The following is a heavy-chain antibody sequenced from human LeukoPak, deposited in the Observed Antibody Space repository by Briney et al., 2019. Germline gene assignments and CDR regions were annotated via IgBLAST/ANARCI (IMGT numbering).Heavy chain of an antibody. CDR3: ARGGNHYRISGYYYSDY. Sequence: PGGSLRLSCAVSGFTFSDYYTSWIRQAPGKGLEWVSYVSSGDSIMYYADSVKGRFTISRDNAKNSLYLQMNSLRAEDTAVYYCARGGNHYRISGYYYSDYWGQGTLVTVSS. CDR2: VSSGDSIM. J-gene: IGHJ4*02. CDR1: GFTFSDYY. D-gene: IGHD3-22*01. V-gene: IGHV3-11*01.